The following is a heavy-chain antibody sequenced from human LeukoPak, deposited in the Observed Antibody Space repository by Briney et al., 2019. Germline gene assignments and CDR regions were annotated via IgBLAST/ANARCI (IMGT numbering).Heavy chain of an antibody. V-gene: IGHV1-69*13. CDR2: IIPIFGTA. CDR1: GGTFTSYA. D-gene: IGHD3-22*01. Sequence: ASVKVSCKASGGTFTSYAISWVRQAPGQGLEWMGGIIPIFGTANYAQKFQGRVTITADESTSTAYMELSSLRSGDTAVYYCARSGLLPNDAFDIWGQGTMVTVSS. J-gene: IGHJ3*02. CDR3: ARSGLLPNDAFDI.